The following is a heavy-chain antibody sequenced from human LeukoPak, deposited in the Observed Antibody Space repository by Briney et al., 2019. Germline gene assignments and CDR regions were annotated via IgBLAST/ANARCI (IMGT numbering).Heavy chain of an antibody. J-gene: IGHJ3*01. V-gene: IGHV1-18*01. CDR1: GYTFIDYG. CDR2: ISTHNGDT. Sequence: ASVKVSCKSSGYTFIDYGISWVRQAPGQGLEWMGWISTHNGDTTYAQSLQGRVNMTMDTSTKTVYMELGSLRFDDTAVYYCAGDLYLWFGQSYDAFDVWGQGTVVTVSS. CDR3: AGDLYLWFGQSYDAFDV. D-gene: IGHD3-10*01.